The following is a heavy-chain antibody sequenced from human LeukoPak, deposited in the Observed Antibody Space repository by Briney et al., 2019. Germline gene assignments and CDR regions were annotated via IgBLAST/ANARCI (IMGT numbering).Heavy chain of an antibody. CDR2: ISSSSSYL. D-gene: IGHD2-15*01. CDR1: GFTFSSYT. V-gene: IGHV3-21*01. CDR3: ARGSEGYCSGGGCYYGMDV. Sequence: GGSLRLSCAASGFTFSSYTMNWVRQAPGKGLEWVSYISSSSSYLYYADSVKGRFTISRDNAENSLYLQMNSLRAEDTAVHYCARGSEGYCSGGGCYYGMDVWGQGTTVTVSS. J-gene: IGHJ6*01.